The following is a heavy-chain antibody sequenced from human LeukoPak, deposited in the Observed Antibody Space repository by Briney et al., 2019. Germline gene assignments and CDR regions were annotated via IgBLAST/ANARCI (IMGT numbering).Heavy chain of an antibody. V-gene: IGHV4-59*01. D-gene: IGHD2-2*01. J-gene: IGHJ6*03. CDR3: ARWFCISGTCYYMDV. Sequence: SETLSLTCSVSGHSINTYYWSWIRQPPGEAPEWIGYIYSSGSTAYSPSLKSRVTMSVDTSKNQFSLRLSSVTAADTAVYYCARWFCISGTCYYMDVWGKGTAVTVS. CDR1: GHSINTYY. CDR2: IYSSGST.